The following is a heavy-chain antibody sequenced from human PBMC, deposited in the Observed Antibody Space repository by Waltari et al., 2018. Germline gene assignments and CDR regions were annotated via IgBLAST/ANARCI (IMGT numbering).Heavy chain of an antibody. J-gene: IGHJ4*02. CDR3: ARGLVAAGGTWSMFSFDF. CDR2: IWPDGSDK. CDR1: DFNLIPHG. V-gene: IGHV3-33*01. D-gene: IGHD6-13*01. Sequence: QVQLVESGGGVVQPGRSLRLSCAAYDFNLIPHGIPWVRLDPGKGLQWVAAIWPDGSDKYYADSVKGRFTISRDNSRNTLFLQMNSLSPEDTAVYYCARGLVAAGGTWSMFSFDFWGQGALVTVSS.